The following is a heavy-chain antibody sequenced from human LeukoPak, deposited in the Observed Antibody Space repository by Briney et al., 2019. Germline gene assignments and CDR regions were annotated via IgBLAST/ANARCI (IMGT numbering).Heavy chain of an antibody. CDR1: GYTFTGYD. CDR3: ARDLIVVVPAAAFDY. D-gene: IGHD2-2*01. V-gene: IGHV1-2*02. CDR2: INPNSGGT. Sequence: AASVKLSCKASGYTFTGYDMHWVRQAPGQGLEWMGWINPNSGGTNYAQKFQGRVTMTRGTSISTAYMELSRLRSDDTAVYYCARDLIVVVPAAAFDYWGQGPLVSVS. J-gene: IGHJ4*02.